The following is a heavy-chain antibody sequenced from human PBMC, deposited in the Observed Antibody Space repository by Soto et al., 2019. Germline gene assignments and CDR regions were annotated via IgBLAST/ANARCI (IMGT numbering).Heavy chain of an antibody. D-gene: IGHD2-21*02. Sequence: GGFLRLSCAASGFTVSNSFMSWVRQAPGEGLEWVSIIKNSAGTDYADSVRGRFIISTDNSKNTVYLQMNSLRVEDTAVYYCVRDFLGVTASWVGFDIWGQGTKVTVSS. CDR1: GFTVSNSF. V-gene: IGHV3-66*01. CDR3: VRDFLGVTASWVGFDI. CDR2: IKNSAGT. J-gene: IGHJ3*02.